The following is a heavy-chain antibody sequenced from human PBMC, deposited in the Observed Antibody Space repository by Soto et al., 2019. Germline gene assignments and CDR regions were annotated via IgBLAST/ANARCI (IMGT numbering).Heavy chain of an antibody. CDR1: GFTFTNAW. D-gene: IGHD7-27*01. CDR3: TTAPPGDY. J-gene: IGHJ4*02. CDR2: IKNKADGGAA. Sequence: PGGSLRLSCAASGFTFTNAWMNWVRQAPGKGLEWVGRIKNKADGGAADYAAPVKGRFTISRDDSKNTLYLQINSLETEGTAVYFCTTAPPGDYWGQGTLVTVSS. V-gene: IGHV3-15*01.